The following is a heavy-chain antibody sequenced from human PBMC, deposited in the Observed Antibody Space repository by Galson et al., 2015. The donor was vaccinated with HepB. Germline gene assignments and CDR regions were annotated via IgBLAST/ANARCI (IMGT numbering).Heavy chain of an antibody. CDR2: ISSSSSYI. CDR3: ARAWRELHAFDI. D-gene: IGHD1-26*01. CDR1: GFTFSSYS. V-gene: IGHV3-21*01. Sequence: SLRLSCAASGFTFSSYSMNWVRQAPGKGLEWVSSISSSSSYIYYADSVKGRFTISRDNAKNSLYLQMNSLRAEDTAVYYCARAWRELHAFDIWGQGTMVTVSS. J-gene: IGHJ3*02.